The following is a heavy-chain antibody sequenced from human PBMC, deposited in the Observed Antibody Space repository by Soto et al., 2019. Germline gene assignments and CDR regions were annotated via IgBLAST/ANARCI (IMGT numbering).Heavy chain of an antibody. CDR3: ANLVGPGGIPGGMDV. CDR1: GGSISSYY. D-gene: IGHD1-26*01. CDR2: ISHTGTT. J-gene: IGHJ6*02. V-gene: IGHV4-59*12. Sequence: SETLPHTCTVSGGSISSYYWSWIRQSPGKGLEWVAYISHTGTTDYNPSLKSRLTISRDNSKNTLYLQMNSLRAEDTAVYYCANLVGPGGIPGGMDVWGQGTTVTVSS.